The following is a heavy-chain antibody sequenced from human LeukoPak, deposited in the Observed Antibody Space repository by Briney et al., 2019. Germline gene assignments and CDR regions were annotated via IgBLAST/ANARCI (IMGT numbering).Heavy chain of an antibody. CDR1: GFTFSTYA. J-gene: IGHJ4*02. Sequence: GGSLRLSCAASGFTFSTYAMSWVRQAPGKGLEWVSALSFSSGNAYYADSVKGRFTISRDNSKNTLYLQMNSLRAEDTAVYYCAKVSYSGINYFVYWGQGTLVTVSS. D-gene: IGHD2-21*01. V-gene: IGHV3-23*01. CDR2: LSFSSGNA. CDR3: AKVSYSGINYFVY.